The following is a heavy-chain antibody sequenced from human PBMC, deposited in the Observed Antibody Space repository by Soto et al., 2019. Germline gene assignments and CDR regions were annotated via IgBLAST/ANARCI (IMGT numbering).Heavy chain of an antibody. CDR1: GFTFSTYA. D-gene: IGHD2-15*01. J-gene: IGHJ4*02. V-gene: IGHV3-23*01. CDR2: ITSLSSP. CDR3: AKGPLIVVVPFDS. Sequence: EVQLLESGGGLVQPGGSLKLSCTASGFTFSTYAMSWVRRAPGKGLVWVSTITSLSSPYYADSVKGRFTISTANSNNTLYLQMNSLSAEDTAVYYCAKGPLIVVVPFDSWGQGTLVTVSS.